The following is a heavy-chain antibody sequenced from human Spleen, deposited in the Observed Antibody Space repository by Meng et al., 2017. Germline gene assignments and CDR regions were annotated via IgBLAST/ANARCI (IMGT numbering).Heavy chain of an antibody. CDR3: ARTQASSGWYDLSHYFDY. D-gene: IGHD6-19*01. CDR2: VYYGGTT. V-gene: IGHV4-39*07. Sequence: SETLSLTCTVSGDSISSSGYYWGWIRQPPGKGLEWVGSVYYGGTTYYNPSLKSRVTISVDASKNQFSLKLTSVTAADTAVYYCARTQASSGWYDLSHYFDYWGQGTLVTVSS. J-gene: IGHJ4*02. CDR1: GDSISSSGYY.